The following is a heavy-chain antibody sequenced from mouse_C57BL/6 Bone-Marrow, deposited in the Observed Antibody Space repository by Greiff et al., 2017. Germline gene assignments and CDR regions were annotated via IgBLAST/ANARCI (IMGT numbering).Heavy chain of an antibody. J-gene: IGHJ3*01. CDR1: GYSFTGYY. V-gene: IGHV1-31*01. Sequence: VQLKQSGPELVKPGASVKISCKASGYSFTGYYMHWVKQSHGNILDWIGYIYPYNGVSSYNQKFKGKATLTVDKSSSTAYMELRSLTSEDSAVYYCARNRYYYGSSSWFAYWGQGTLVTVSA. D-gene: IGHD1-1*01. CDR2: IYPYNGVS. CDR3: ARNRYYYGSSSWFAY.